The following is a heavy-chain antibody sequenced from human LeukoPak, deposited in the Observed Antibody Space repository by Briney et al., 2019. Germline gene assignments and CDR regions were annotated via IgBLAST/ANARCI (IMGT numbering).Heavy chain of an antibody. CDR2: SSGYNGNT. J-gene: IGHJ4*02. CDR1: GYTFTSYG. D-gene: IGHD3-3*01. Sequence: AXVKVSCKASGYTFTSYGISWVRQAPGQGLEWMGWSSGYNGNTHYAQRLQGRVTMTTDTSTSTAYMELRSLRSDDTAVYYCARDPFAARSGYPNLDYWGQGTLVTVSS. CDR3: ARDPFAARSGYPNLDY. V-gene: IGHV1-18*01.